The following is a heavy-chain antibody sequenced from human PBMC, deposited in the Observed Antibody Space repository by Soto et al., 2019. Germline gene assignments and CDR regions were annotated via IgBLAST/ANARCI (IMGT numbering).Heavy chain of an antibody. CDR1: GLTFSHYS. CDR3: AKGGRQWLVTSDFNY. Sequence: GGSRTLARPASGLTFSHYSMHWDRQAPGKGLEWVAVVSHDGRNTHYADSVKGRFTISRDSSKNTVSLEMTSLRAEDTAVYYCAKGGRQWLVTSDFNYWGQGALVTVSS. J-gene: IGHJ4*02. CDR2: VSHDGRNT. D-gene: IGHD6-19*01. V-gene: IGHV3-30*18.